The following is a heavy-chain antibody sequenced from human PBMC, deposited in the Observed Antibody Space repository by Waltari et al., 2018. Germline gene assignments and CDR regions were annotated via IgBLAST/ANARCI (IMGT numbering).Heavy chain of an antibody. CDR1: GYSFTSYW. V-gene: IGHV5-51*01. CDR3: ARRPSIVGAAHGAFDI. D-gene: IGHD1-26*01. CDR2: SYPGDADT. J-gene: IGHJ3*02. Sequence: EVQLVQSGAEVKKPGESLKISCKGSGYSFTSYWIGWVRQMPGKGLEWMGISYPGDADTRYSPSFQGQVTISADKSISTAYLQWSSLKASDTAMYYCARRPSIVGAAHGAFDIWGQGTMVTVSS.